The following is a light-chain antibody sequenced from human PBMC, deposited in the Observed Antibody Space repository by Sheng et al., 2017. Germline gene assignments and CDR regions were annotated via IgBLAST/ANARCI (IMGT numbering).Light chain of an antibody. CDR2: DAS. CDR1: QDIRKY. J-gene: IGKJ4*01. V-gene: IGKV1-33*01. CDR3: QRYDSLPPT. Sequence: DIQMTQSPSSLSASVGDRVTITCQASQDIRKYLNWYQQKTGKAPKLLIYDASTLERGVPSRFSGSGSGTDFSLTISNLQPEDVATYFCQRYDSLPPTFGGGT.